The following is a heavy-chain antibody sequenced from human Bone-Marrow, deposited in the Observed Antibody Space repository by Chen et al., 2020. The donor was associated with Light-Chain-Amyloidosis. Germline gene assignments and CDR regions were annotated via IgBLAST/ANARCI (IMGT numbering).Heavy chain of an antibody. Sequence: EVQVVESGGGVVKPGRSLRLSCTGSGFSLNDYAVSWFRQAPGKGLEWVSFIRSNYYGGTTEYAPSVKGRFTNSRDDSKSIAYLEMTGLKSEDTAVYFCAPGGPIAHGFDSWGQGTVVTVSS. V-gene: IGHV3-49*05. D-gene: IGHD1-26*01. J-gene: IGHJ3*01. CDR1: GFSLNDYA. CDR2: IRSNYYGGTT. CDR3: APGGPIAHGFDS.